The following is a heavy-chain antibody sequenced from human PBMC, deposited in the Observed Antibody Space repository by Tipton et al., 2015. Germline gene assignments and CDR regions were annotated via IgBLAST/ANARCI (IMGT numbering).Heavy chain of an antibody. V-gene: IGHV4-38-2*01. CDR3: ACQDYDILTRDYQTVDY. CDR2: IFHSGST. CDR1: GYSISSGYY. Sequence: TLSLTCAVSGYSISSGYYWGWIRQPPGKGLEWIGSIFHSGSTFYNPSLESRVTISVDTSKNQFSLKLSSVTAADTAVYYCACQDYDILTRDYQTVDYWGQGTLVTVSS. D-gene: IGHD3-9*01. J-gene: IGHJ4*02.